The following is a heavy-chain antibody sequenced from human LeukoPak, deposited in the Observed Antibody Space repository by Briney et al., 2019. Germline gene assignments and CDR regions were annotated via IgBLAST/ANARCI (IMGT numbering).Heavy chain of an antibody. CDR1: GYDFFYYW. J-gene: IGHJ5*02. Sequence: GESLNISCKGSGYDFFYYWSGWVRQMPGKGLGWMGIIYPGDSATRDSPSFQCQVTISADRSINTAYLQWRSLKGADTAMYYCVRKVTLGCFVPWGQGTLVTVSS. CDR2: IYPGDSAT. CDR3: VRKVTLGCFVP. D-gene: IGHD1-26*01. V-gene: IGHV5-51*01.